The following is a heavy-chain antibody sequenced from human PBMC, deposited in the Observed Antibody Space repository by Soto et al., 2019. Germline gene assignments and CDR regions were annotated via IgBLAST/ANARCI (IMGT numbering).Heavy chain of an antibody. CDR2: IYVNGNI. CDR3: AKHGRPDGSRENYFDN. J-gene: IGHJ4*02. CDR1: GGSISSYY. D-gene: IGHD3-10*01. V-gene: IGHV4-59*08. Sequence: QVQLQESGPGLVKPSETLSLTCSVSGGSISSYYWSWIRQPPGKGLEWIGYIYVNGNINYNPSLKSRVTMSVDTSKTHFSLRLTSVTAADTAVYYCAKHGRPDGSRENYFDNWGQGTLVTVSS.